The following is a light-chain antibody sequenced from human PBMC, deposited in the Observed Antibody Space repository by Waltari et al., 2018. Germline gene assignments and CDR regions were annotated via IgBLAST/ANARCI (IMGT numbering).Light chain of an antibody. V-gene: IGLV3-21*04. Sequence: SFVLTQPPSVSVAAGKTAKISCVGNSVGSTNVHWYQQRPGQAPVVVIYYDGDRPSGIPERFSGSNSGNTATLTISRVEAGDEADYYCQVWDSSSDPVVFGGGTKLTVL. J-gene: IGLJ3*02. CDR2: YDG. CDR3: QVWDSSSDPVV. CDR1: SVGSTN.